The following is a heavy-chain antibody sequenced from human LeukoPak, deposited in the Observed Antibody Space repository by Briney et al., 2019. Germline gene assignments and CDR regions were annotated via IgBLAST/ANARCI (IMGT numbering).Heavy chain of an antibody. D-gene: IGHD4-17*01. CDR1: GYTFTGYY. CDR3: ARIRWGSFTLPAFDI. J-gene: IGHJ3*02. Sequence: GASVKVSCKASGYTFTGYYMHWVRQAPGQGLEWMGWINPNSGGTNYAQKFQGRVTMTRDTSISTAYMELSRLRSDDTAVYYCARIRWGSFTLPAFDIWGQGTMVTVSS. V-gene: IGHV1-2*02. CDR2: INPNSGGT.